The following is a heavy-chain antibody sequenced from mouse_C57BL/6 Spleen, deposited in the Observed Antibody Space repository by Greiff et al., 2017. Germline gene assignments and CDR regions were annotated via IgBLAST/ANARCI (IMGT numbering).Heavy chain of an antibody. J-gene: IGHJ4*01. CDR1: GFTFSSYA. Sequence: EVMLVESGEGLVKPGGSLKLSCAASGFTFSSYAMSWVRQTPEKRLEWVAYISSGGDYIYYADTVKGRFTISRDNARNTLYLQMSSLKSEDTAMYYCTRRYYSYAMDYWGQGTSVTVSS. CDR3: TRRYYSYAMDY. D-gene: IGHD2-14*01. V-gene: IGHV5-9-1*02. CDR2: ISSGGDYI.